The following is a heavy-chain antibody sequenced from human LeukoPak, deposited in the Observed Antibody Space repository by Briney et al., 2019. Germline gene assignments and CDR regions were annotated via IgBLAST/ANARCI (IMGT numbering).Heavy chain of an antibody. CDR2: IYYSGST. D-gene: IGHD3-10*01. V-gene: IGHV4-31*03. CDR3: ARAHRGAGKHGRARNNWYFDL. Sequence: SETLSLTCTVSGGSISSGGYYWSWIRQHPGKGLEWIGYIYYSGSTYYNPPLKSRVTISVDTSRNQFSLKLSSVTAADTAVYYCARAHRGAGKHGRARNNWYFDLWGRGTLVTVSS. J-gene: IGHJ2*01. CDR1: GGSISSGGYY.